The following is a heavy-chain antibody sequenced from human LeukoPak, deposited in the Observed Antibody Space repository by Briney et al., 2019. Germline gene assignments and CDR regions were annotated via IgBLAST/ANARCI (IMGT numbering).Heavy chain of an antibody. CDR1: GFTFTNYW. D-gene: IGHD1-1*01. J-gene: IGHJ4*02. CDR2: IKQDRSEK. V-gene: IGHV3-7*01. Sequence: GGSLRLSCAASGFTFTNYWMSWVRQAPGKGLELVANIKQDRSEKYYVDSVKGRFTISRDNSKNTLYLQMNSLRAEDTAVYYCAKDENVLSDYWGQGTLVTVSS. CDR3: AKDENVLSDY.